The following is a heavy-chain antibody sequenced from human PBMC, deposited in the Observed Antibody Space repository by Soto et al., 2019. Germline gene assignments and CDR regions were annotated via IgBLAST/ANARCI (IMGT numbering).Heavy chain of an antibody. Sequence: QVQLQQWGAGLLKPSETLSLTCAVHGESFSGYYWSWIRQPPGKGLEWIGEINHSGNTNYNPSLKSRLTMSVDTSKNQISLKVKSVTAADTAVYYCAGNIVATISPFDKWGQGTLVTVSS. CDR2: INHSGNT. V-gene: IGHV4-34*01. D-gene: IGHD5-12*01. CDR3: AGNIVATISPFDK. CDR1: GESFSGYY. J-gene: IGHJ4*02.